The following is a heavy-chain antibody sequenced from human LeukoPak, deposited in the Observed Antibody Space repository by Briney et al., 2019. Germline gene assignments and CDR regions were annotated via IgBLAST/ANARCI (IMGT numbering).Heavy chain of an antibody. V-gene: IGHV4-34*01. Sequence: PSETLSLTCAVYGGSFKDNYWSWIRQPPGKGLEWIGEINHSGTTNYNPSLKSRVTTSLDTSKNQLSLKLNSVTAADTAVYYCARVPLRFLEPFDNWGQGTLVTVSS. CDR1: GGSFKDNY. J-gene: IGHJ4*02. D-gene: IGHD3-3*01. CDR3: ARVPLRFLEPFDN. CDR2: INHSGTT.